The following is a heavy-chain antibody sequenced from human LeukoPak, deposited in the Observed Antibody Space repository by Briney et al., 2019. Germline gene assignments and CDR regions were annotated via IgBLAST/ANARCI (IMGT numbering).Heavy chain of an antibody. CDR1: GYTFTSYC. CDR3: AREGPGIAVAGTSHFDY. J-gene: IGHJ4*02. Sequence: ASVKVSCKASGYTFTSYCMHWVRQAPGQGLEWMGIINPSGGSTSYAQKFQGRVTMTRDTSTSTVYMELSSLRSEDTAVYYCAREGPGIAVAGTSHFDYWGQGTLVTVSS. CDR2: INPSGGST. D-gene: IGHD6-19*01. V-gene: IGHV1-46*01.